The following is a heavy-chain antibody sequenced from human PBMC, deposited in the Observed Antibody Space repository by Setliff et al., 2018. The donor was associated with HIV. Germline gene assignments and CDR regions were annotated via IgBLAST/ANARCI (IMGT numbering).Heavy chain of an antibody. D-gene: IGHD3-16*01. CDR3: ARSGLPYWELGEWGWFDP. CDR1: GYTFISYG. Sequence: GASVKVSCKASGYTFISYGISWVRQAPGQGLEWMGWISDFKGNTIYAQKFQGRVTITADKSTSTVYMELSSLRSEDTAVYYCARSGLPYWELGEWGWFDPWGQGTLVTVSS. V-gene: IGHV1-18*01. CDR2: ISDFKGNT. J-gene: IGHJ5*02.